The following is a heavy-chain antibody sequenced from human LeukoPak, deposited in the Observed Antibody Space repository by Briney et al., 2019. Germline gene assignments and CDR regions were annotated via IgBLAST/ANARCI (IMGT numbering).Heavy chain of an antibody. CDR1: GGTFSSYY. J-gene: IGHJ5*02. CDR2: INPSGGST. CDR3: AREMTTVVTHWFDP. V-gene: IGHV1-46*01. D-gene: IGHD4-23*01. Sequence: ASVKVSCKASGGTFSSYYMHWVRQAPGQGLEWMGIINPSGGSTSYAQKFQGRVTMTRDTSTSTVYMELSSLRSEGMAVYYCAREMTTVVTHWFDPWGQGTLVTVSS.